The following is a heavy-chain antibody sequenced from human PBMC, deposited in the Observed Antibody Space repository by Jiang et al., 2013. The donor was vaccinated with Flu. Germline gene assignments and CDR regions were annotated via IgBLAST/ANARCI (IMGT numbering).Heavy chain of an antibody. CDR3: ARSKLLFYYFDY. CDR2: THYRSKWNN. CDR1: GDSVSNSSAA. J-gene: IGHJ4*02. Sequence: QTLSLTCAISGDSVSNSSAAWNWIRQSPSRGLEWLGRTHYRSKWNNDYAVSMKGRIIITADTTKNQFSLQLSSVTPEDTAVYYCARSKLLFYYFDYWGQGTLVTVSS. V-gene: IGHV6-1*01. D-gene: IGHD4-23*01.